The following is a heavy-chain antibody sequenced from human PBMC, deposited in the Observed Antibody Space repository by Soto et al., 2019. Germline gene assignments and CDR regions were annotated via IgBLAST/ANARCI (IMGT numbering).Heavy chain of an antibody. V-gene: IGHV1-69*05. CDR1: GGTFSTYA. J-gene: IGHJ4*01. CDR3: ARRWTTGEIDY. CDR2: ISAMSGKA. D-gene: IGHD4-17*01. Sequence: GASVKVSCKAPGGTFSTYAISWVRQAPGQGLEWMGWISAMSGKANYAQNFQDRVTMTTDTSTSTAYMELRSLRSDDTAVYYCARRWTTGEIDYWG.